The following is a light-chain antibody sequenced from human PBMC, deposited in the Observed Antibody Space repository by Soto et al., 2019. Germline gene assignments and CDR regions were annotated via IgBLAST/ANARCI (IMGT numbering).Light chain of an antibody. V-gene: IGKV3-20*01. Sequence: EIVLTQSPGTLSLSPGERATLSCRASQSVSSSYLAWYQQKTGQAPRLLIYGASSRATGIPDRFSGSGSGTEFTLTISRLAPEDFAVYYRQQYGSSPRTFGQGTKVEIK. CDR2: GAS. CDR3: QQYGSSPRT. J-gene: IGKJ1*01. CDR1: QSVSSSY.